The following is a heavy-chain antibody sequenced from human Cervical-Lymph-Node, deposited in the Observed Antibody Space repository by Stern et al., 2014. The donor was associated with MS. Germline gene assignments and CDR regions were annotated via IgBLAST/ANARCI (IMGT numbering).Heavy chain of an antibody. CDR3: ARTQYHYDSSGYYYEGWYYGLDV. CDR2: IDWADAK. J-gene: IGHJ6*02. D-gene: IGHD3-22*01. CDR1: GFSLNTRGMC. Sequence: QVTLKESGPALVKPTQTLTLTCTFSGFSLNTRGMCVTWIRQPPGKALEWLALIDWADAKYYSTSLKTRLTISMDTSKNQVVLAMTNMEAVDTATYYWARTQYHYDSSGYYYEGWYYGLDVWGQGTTVTVSS. V-gene: IGHV2-70*01.